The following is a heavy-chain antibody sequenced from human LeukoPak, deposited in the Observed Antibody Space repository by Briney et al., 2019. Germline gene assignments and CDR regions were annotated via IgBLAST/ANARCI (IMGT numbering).Heavy chain of an antibody. Sequence: TGGSLRLSCAASGFTFSGYAMSWVRQVPGKGLEWVSTITRGGAGTYYADSVKGRFTISRDNSKNTLYLRVNSLRAEDTAVYYCARDHPNCVGTDCLLFDYWGQGTLVTVS. CDR3: ARDHPNCVGTDCLLFDY. J-gene: IGHJ4*02. D-gene: IGHD2-21*01. CDR2: ITRGGAGT. V-gene: IGHV3-23*01. CDR1: GFTFSGYA.